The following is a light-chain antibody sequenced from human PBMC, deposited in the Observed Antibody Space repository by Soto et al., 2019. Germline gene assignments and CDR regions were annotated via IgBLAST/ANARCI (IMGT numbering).Light chain of an antibody. CDR2: NKN. Sequence: QSVLTQPPSASGTPGQRVTVSCSGSRSNIGSHPVHWYQQLPGTAPKLLIFNKNLWPSGVPDRFSGSQSGTSASLAISGLQSEDEAHYYCSAWDDSLNGPVFGGGTQLTVL. CDR1: RSNIGSHP. V-gene: IGLV1-44*01. J-gene: IGLJ3*02. CDR3: SAWDDSLNGPV.